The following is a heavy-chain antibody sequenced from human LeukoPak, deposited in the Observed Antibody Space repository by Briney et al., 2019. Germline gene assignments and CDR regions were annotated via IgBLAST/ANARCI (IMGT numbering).Heavy chain of an antibody. J-gene: IGHJ5*02. CDR1: GGSFSGYY. Sequence: SETLSLTCAVYGGSFSGYYWSWIRQPPGMGLEWIGEINHSGSTNYNPSLKSRVTISVDTSKNQFSLKLSSVTAADTAVYYCARGPYDFWSGYLPWFDPWGQGTLVTVSS. CDR3: ARGPYDFWSGYLPWFDP. D-gene: IGHD3-3*01. CDR2: INHSGST. V-gene: IGHV4-34*01.